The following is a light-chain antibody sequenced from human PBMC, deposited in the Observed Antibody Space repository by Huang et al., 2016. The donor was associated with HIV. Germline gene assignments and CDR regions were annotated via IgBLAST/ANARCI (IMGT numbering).Light chain of an antibody. Sequence: EMVLTQSPDTLSVSPGERATISCRASQGVSNNLAWYQQKPGQAPRLLIYAASSRVTGVPARFSGSGSETYFTLTIRSLQSEDVSVYFCQQYNDWPRTFGQGTNLEIK. J-gene: IGKJ2*01. V-gene: IGKV3-15*01. CDR1: QGVSNN. CDR2: AAS. CDR3: QQYNDWPRT.